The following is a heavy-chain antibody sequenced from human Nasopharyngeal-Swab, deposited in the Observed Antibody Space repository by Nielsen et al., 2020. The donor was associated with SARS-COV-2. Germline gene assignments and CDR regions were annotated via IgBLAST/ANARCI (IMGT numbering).Heavy chain of an antibody. CDR3: ARTPLGYYYYYMDV. CDR2: ISSNGGST. J-gene: IGHJ6*03. Sequence: VRRAAGRGLEYVSAISSNGGSTYYANSVKGRFTISRDNSKNTLYLQMGSLRAEDMAVYYCARTPLGYYYYYMDVWGKGTTVTVSS. V-gene: IGHV3-64*01.